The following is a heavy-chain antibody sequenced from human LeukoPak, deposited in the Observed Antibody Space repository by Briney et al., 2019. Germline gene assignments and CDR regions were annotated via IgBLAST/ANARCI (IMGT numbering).Heavy chain of an antibody. CDR2: IYRGGST. V-gene: IGHV3-53*01. CDR3: ARDPRDYYYGMDV. Sequence: GGSLRLSCAASGFTVSSNYMSWVRQAPGKGLEWVSVIYRGGSTYYADSVKGRFTISRDNAKNSLYLQMNSLRDEDTAVYYCARDPRDYYYGMDVWGQGTTVTVSS. CDR1: GFTVSSNY. J-gene: IGHJ6*02.